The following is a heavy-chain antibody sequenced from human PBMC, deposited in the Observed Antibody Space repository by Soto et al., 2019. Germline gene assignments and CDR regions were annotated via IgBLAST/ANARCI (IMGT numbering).Heavy chain of an antibody. D-gene: IGHD6-13*01. V-gene: IGHV3-30-3*01. Sequence: PVGSLRLSCAASGFTFSSYAMHWVRQAPGKGLEWVAVISYDGSNKYYADSVKGRFTISRDNSKNTLYLQMNSLRAEDTAVYYCARDPRIAAAGELWFDPWGQGTLVTVSS. J-gene: IGHJ5*02. CDR2: ISYDGSNK. CDR3: ARDPRIAAAGELWFDP. CDR1: GFTFSSYA.